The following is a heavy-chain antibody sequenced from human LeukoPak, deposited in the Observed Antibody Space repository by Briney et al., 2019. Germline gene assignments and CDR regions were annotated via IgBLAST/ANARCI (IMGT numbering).Heavy chain of an antibody. D-gene: IGHD3-10*01. Sequence: GGSLRLSCAASGFTFSSYGMSWVRQAPGKGLEWVSAISGSGGSTYYAASVKGRFTIPRDNSKHTLDLQMNSLRAEDTAVYYCAKSYYASGSYWGQGFDYWGQGTLVTVSS. CDR3: AKSYYASGSYWGQGFDY. J-gene: IGHJ4*02. CDR2: ISGSGGST. V-gene: IGHV3-23*01. CDR1: GFTFSSYG.